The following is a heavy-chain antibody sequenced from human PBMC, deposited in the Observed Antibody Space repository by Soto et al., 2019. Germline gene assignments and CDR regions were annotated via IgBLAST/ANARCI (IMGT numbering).Heavy chain of an antibody. CDR2: SYYSGST. J-gene: IGHJ6*02. Sequence: PSESLSPTSAVPGGSVSRYYWTWIRQPPGKGLEWIGYSYYSGSTNYNPSLKSRVTISVDTSKNQFSLKLSSVTAADTAVYYCARERYYGMDVWGQGTTVTVSS. V-gene: IGHV4-59*02. CDR3: ARERYYGMDV. CDR1: GGSVSRYY.